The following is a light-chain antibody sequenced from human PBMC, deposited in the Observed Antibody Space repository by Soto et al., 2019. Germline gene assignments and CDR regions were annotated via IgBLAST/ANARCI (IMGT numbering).Light chain of an antibody. CDR2: AAS. CDR1: QSVSSSY. Sequence: EIVLTQSPGTLSLSRGERATLSCRASQSVSSSYLAWYQQKPGQAPRLLIYAASTRATDIPDRFSGSGSGTDFTLTISRLEPEDFAVYYCQQYGDSPRFTFGPGTKVDIK. CDR3: QQYGDSPRFT. V-gene: IGKV3-20*01. J-gene: IGKJ3*01.